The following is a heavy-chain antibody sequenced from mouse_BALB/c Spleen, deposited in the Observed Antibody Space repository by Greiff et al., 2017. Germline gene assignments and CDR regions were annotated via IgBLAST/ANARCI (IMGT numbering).Heavy chain of an antibody. D-gene: IGHD1-1*01. J-gene: IGHJ1*01. V-gene: IGHV1-14*01. CDR1: GYTFTSYV. CDR3: AREAHYYGSGYWYIDV. CDR2: INPYNDGT. Sequence: LVESGPELVKPGASVKMSCKASGYTFTSYVMHWVKQKPGQGLEWIGYINPYNDGTKYNEKFKGKATLASDKSSSTAYMELSSLTSEDSAVYYCAREAHYYGSGYWYIDVWGAGTTVTVAS.